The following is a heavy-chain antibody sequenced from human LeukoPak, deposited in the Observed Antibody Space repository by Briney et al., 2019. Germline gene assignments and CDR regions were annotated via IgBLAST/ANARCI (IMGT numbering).Heavy chain of an antibody. CDR1: GGSISSSSYY. CDR3: ARAEKKGLITIFGVVDHDAFDI. Sequence: SETLSLTCTVSGGSISSSSYYWGWIRQPPGKGLEWIGSIYYSGSTYYNPSLKSRVTISVDTSKNQFSLKLSSATAADTAVYYCARAEKKGLITIFGVVDHDAFDIWGQGTMVTVSS. CDR2: IYYSGST. V-gene: IGHV4-39*07. D-gene: IGHD3-3*01. J-gene: IGHJ3*02.